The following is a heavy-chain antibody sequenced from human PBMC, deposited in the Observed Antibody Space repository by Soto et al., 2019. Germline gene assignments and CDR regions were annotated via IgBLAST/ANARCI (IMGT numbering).Heavy chain of an antibody. CDR2: ISGSGGPT. D-gene: IGHD2-15*01. V-gene: IGHV3-23*01. CDR1: GFTFSDYA. CDR3: AKELGYCSGVSCYSVGYFDY. J-gene: IGHJ4*02. Sequence: EVQLLESGGGLVQPGGSLRLSCAASGFTFSDYAMSWVRQAPGKGLEWVSAISGSGGPTFYADSVKGRFTISRDNSKNTLYRQMNSLRAEDTAVYYCAKELGYCSGVSCYSVGYFDYWGQGTLVTVSS.